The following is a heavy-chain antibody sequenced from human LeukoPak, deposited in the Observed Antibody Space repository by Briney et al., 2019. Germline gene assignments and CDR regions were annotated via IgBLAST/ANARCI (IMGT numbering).Heavy chain of an antibody. D-gene: IGHD3-22*01. Sequence: GGALTLSCAASGFTFSSYEMNWLRQAPGKGLAWVSYISSSGSTIYYADSVKGRFTTSRDNAKNSLYLQMNSLRAEDTAIYYCARRGYYDSSGYDYWGQGTLVTVSS. J-gene: IGHJ4*02. CDR1: GFTFSSYE. V-gene: IGHV3-48*03. CDR3: ARRGYYDSSGYDY. CDR2: ISSSGSTI.